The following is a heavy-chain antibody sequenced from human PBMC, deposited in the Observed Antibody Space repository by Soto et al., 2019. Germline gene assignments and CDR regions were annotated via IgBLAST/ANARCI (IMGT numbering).Heavy chain of an antibody. CDR2: IIGNGDTA. CDR3: AKDYDYGDSLPFDY. V-gene: IGHV3-23*01. Sequence: EVQLLEAGGGLVQPGGSLRLSCAASGFSFRNYGMSWVRQAPGKGLEWLSAIIGNGDTAYYADSVRGRFTISRDNYKNTLYLQLNDLGAEATDIYYCAKDYDYGDSLPFDYWGQGTLVTVSS. CDR1: GFSFRNYG. J-gene: IGHJ4*02. D-gene: IGHD4-17*01.